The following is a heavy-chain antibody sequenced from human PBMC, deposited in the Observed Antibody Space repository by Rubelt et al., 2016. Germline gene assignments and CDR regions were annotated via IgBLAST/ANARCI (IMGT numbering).Heavy chain of an antibody. J-gene: IGHJ4*02. CDR3: VREATMVTFGGVVVNPFGY. Sequence: QVQLQESGPGLVKPSETLSLTCTVSGGSISSYYWTWIRRPPGKGLEWIGYIHYSGDTKHSSSLRSRVTLSVDTSKNQVSLKLGSVTPADTAVYYCVREATMVTFGGVVVNPFGYWGQGTQVTVSS. CDR1: GGSISSYY. CDR2: IHYSGDT. D-gene: IGHD3-16*02. V-gene: IGHV4-59*01.